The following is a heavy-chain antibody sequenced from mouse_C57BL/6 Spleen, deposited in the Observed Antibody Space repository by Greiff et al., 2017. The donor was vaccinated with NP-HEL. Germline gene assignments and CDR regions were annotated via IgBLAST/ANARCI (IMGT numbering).Heavy chain of an antibody. CDR3: TRDSWFAY. CDR1: GFTFSDAW. Sequence: EVKLVESGGGLVQPGGSMKLSCAASGFTFSDAWMDWVRQSPEKGLEWVADIRNKANNHATYYAESVKGRFNISRDDSKSSVYLQMNSLRAEDTGIYYCTRDSWFAYWGQGTLVTVSA. J-gene: IGHJ3*01. CDR2: IRNKANNHAT. V-gene: IGHV6-6*01.